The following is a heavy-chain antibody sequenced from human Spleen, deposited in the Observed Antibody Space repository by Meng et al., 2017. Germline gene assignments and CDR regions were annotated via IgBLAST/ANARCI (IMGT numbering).Heavy chain of an antibody. CDR3: AGFTLIRGIMPWFDP. D-gene: IGHD3-10*01. V-gene: IGHV4-4*02. Sequence: QVQLQEAGRGLVKPSGTLSLNCAVSGGSISSSTWWTWVRQPPGKGLEWIGEVYHSGSTNYNPSLKSRVTMSVDESNNQFSLKLSSVTAADTAVYYCAGFTLIRGIMPWFDPWGQGTLVTVSS. CDR1: GGSISSSTW. CDR2: VYHSGST. J-gene: IGHJ5*02.